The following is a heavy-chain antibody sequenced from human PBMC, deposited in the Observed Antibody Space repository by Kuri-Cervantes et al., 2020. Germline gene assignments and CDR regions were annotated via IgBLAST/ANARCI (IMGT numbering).Heavy chain of an antibody. CDR2: ISYDGSNK. D-gene: IGHD3-10*01. Sequence: GESLKISCAASGFTFSSYGMHWVRQAPGKGLEWVAVISYDGSNKYYADSVKGRFTISRDNSKNTLYLQMNGLRAEDTAVYYCAKEGSRYYYYGMDVWGQGTTVTVSS. CDR3: AKEGSRYYYYGMDV. CDR1: GFTFSSYG. V-gene: IGHV3-30*18. J-gene: IGHJ6*02.